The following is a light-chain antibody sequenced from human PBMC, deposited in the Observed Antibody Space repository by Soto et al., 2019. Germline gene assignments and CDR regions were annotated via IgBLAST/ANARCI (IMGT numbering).Light chain of an antibody. Sequence: DIQMTQSPSSLSSSVGDRVTITCRASQSISSYLNWYQQKPGKAPKLLIYAASNLQSGVPSRFSGSGSGTDFTLSISSLQAEDFASYYWQQGYRTPLFGPGTKVDIK. J-gene: IGKJ3*01. V-gene: IGKV1-39*01. CDR1: QSISSY. CDR3: QQGYRTPL. CDR2: AAS.